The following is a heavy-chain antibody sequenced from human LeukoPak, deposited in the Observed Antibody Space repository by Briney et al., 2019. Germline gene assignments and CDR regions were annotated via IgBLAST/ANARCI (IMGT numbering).Heavy chain of an antibody. CDR1: GFTFSSYS. CDR2: ISSSSSYI. CDR3: AGDGVYCSRTSCYWDNWFDP. J-gene: IGHJ5*02. Sequence: GGSLRLSCAASGFTFSSYSMNWVRQAPGKGLEWVSSISSSSSYIYYADSVKGRFTISRDNAKNSLYLQMNSLRAEDTAVYYCAGDGVYCSRTSCYWDNWFDPWGQGTLVTVSS. D-gene: IGHD2-2*01. V-gene: IGHV3-21*01.